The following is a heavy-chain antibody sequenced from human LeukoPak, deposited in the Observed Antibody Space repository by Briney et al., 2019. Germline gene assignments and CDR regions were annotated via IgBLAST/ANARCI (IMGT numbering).Heavy chain of an antibody. D-gene: IGHD3-9*01. CDR2: IYTCGTT. CDR1: GGSISSYS. J-gene: IGHJ4*02. CDR3: GRDQYCDILGY. Sequence: AETLSLTCAVSGGSISSYSWSWIRQPPGKGLEWIGHIYTCGTTNYNPSLTSRVTMSVDASRTQFSLRLTSVTAADTADYYGGRDQYCDILGYWGQGTLVTVSS. V-gene: IGHV4-4*07.